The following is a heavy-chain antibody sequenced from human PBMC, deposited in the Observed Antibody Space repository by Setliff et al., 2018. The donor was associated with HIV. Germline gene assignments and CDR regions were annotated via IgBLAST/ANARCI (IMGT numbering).Heavy chain of an antibody. D-gene: IGHD2-15*01. Sequence: SETLSLTCNVSGGSISSVNYYWNWVRQPAGKELEWIGTIYYSGSTYYNPSLKSRVTISVDTSKNQFSLKLSPVTAADTAMYYCARHPPYCSGGSCYRGKGYYFDYWGQGTLVTVSS. V-gene: IGHV4-39*01. CDR3: ARHPPYCSGGSCYRGKGYYFDY. J-gene: IGHJ4*02. CDR2: IYYSGST. CDR1: GGSISSVNYY.